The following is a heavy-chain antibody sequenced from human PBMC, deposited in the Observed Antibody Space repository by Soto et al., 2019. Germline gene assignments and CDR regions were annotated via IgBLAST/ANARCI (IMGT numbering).Heavy chain of an antibody. CDR1: GYSISSGYF. J-gene: IGHJ6*02. Sequence: SETLSLTCVVSGYSISSGYFWGWIRQPPGKGLEWIGTISHSGSTYSNPSLKSQVIISLDTSKNQFSLKLRSVTAADTAVYYCARDRRYYGSGRSNGMDVWGQGTTVTVSS. D-gene: IGHD3-10*01. V-gene: IGHV4-38-2*02. CDR2: ISHSGST. CDR3: ARDRRYYGSGRSNGMDV.